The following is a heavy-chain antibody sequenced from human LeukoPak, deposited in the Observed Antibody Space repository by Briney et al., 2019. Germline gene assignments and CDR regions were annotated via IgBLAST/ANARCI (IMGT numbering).Heavy chain of an antibody. CDR3: AKDPRRGYDARYFDY. CDR2: ISGSGGST. J-gene: IGHJ4*02. D-gene: IGHD5-12*01. CDR1: GFTFSSYA. V-gene: IGHV3-23*01. Sequence: GSLRLSCAASGFTFSSYAMSWVRQAPGKGLEWVSAISGSGGSTYYADSVKGRFTISRDNSKNTLNLQMNSLRAEDTAVYYCAKDPRRGYDARYFDYWGQGTLVTVSS.